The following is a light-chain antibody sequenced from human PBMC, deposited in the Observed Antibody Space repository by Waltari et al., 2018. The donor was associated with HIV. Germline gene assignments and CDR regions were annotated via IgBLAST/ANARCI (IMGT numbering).Light chain of an antibody. CDR3: QQYLTFSRT. V-gene: IGKV1-5*03. CDR1: RSVSSS. CDR2: KAS. Sequence: DIQMTQSPPTLSASVGDRVTITGRASRSVSSSVAWYQQKPGKAPNLLIFKASSLQNAVPPRFSGSGAGTDFTLTICCLQPDDFATYYGQQYLTFSRTFGQGTQV. J-gene: IGKJ1*01.